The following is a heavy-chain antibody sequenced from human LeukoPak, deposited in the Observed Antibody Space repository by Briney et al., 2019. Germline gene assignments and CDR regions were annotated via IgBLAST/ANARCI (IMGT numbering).Heavy chain of an antibody. J-gene: IGHJ3*02. Sequence: ASVKVSCKASGYTFTGYYMHWVRQAPGQGLEWMGWINSNSGGTNYAQKFQGRVTMTRDTSISTAYMELSRLRSDDTAVYYCASGVERYGYSYGLDAFDIWGQGTMVTVSS. CDR2: INSNSGGT. V-gene: IGHV1-2*02. CDR1: GYTFTGYY. D-gene: IGHD5-18*01. CDR3: ASGVERYGYSYGLDAFDI.